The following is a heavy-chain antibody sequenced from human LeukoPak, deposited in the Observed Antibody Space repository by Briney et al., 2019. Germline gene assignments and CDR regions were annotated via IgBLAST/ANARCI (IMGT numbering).Heavy chain of an antibody. CDR2: IYYSGST. J-gene: IGHJ4*02. V-gene: IGHV4-31*03. CDR3: ARDFTAMVFDY. D-gene: IGHD5-18*01. Sequence: SQTLPLTCTVSGGSISSGGYYWSWLRQQPGKGLEWIGYIYYSGSTYYTPSLKSRVTISVDTSKNQFSLKLSSVTAADTAVYYCARDFTAMVFDYWGQGTLVTVSS. CDR1: GGSISSGGYY.